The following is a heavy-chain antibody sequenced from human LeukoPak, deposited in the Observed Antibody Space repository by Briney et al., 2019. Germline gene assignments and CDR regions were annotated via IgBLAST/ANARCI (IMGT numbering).Heavy chain of an antibody. CDR1: GFTFSSYA. Sequence: GGSLRLSCAASGFTFSSYAMSWVRQAPGKGLEWVSAISGSGGSTYYADSVKGRFTISRDNSKNRLYLQMNRLRAEDTAVYYCAKAPPWGSYRYNPVWGQGTLVTVSS. V-gene: IGHV3-23*01. D-gene: IGHD3-16*02. CDR3: AKAPPWGSYRYNPV. CDR2: ISGSGGST. J-gene: IGHJ4*02.